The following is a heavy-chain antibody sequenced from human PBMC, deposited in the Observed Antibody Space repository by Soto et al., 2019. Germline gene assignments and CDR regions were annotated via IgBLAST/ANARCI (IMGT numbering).Heavy chain of an antibody. V-gene: IGHV4-39*01. J-gene: IGHJ6*03. Sequence: QLQLQESGPGLVKPSETLSLTCTVSGGSISSSSYYWGWIRQPPGKGLEWIGSIYYSGRPYYNPSLKSRVTISVDTSKNQFSLKLSSVTAADTAVYYCAIHKRTTGISDYYYYYYLDVSGKGTTVTVSS. CDR3: AIHKRTTGISDYYYYYYLDV. D-gene: IGHD1-1*01. CDR2: IYYSGRP. CDR1: GGSISSSSYY.